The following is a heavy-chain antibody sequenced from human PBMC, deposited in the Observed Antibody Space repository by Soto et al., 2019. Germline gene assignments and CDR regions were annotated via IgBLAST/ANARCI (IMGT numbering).Heavy chain of an antibody. Sequence: ASVKVSCKASGGTFSSYAISWVRQAPGQGLEWMGGIIPIFGTANYAQKFQGRVTITADESTSTAYMELSSLRSEDTAVYYCAKDQWAPPSPPRAIDFWGQGTMVTVSS. CDR2: IIPIFGTA. V-gene: IGHV1-69*13. CDR1: GGTFSSYA. CDR3: AKDQWAPPSPPRAIDF. J-gene: IGHJ3*01. D-gene: IGHD1-26*01.